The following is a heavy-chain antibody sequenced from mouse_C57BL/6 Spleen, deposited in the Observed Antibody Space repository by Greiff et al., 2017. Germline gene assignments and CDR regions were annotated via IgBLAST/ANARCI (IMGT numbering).Heavy chain of an antibody. D-gene: IGHD6-1*01. Sequence: EVKVVESGEGLVKPGGSLKLSCAASGFTFSSYAMSWVRQTPEKRLEWVAYISSGGDYIYYADTVKGRFTISRDNARNTLYLQMSSLKSEDTAMYYCTRDSPSRGGFAYWGQGTLVTVSA. CDR3: TRDSPSRGGFAY. J-gene: IGHJ3*01. CDR2: ISSGGDYI. CDR1: GFTFSSYA. V-gene: IGHV5-9-1*02.